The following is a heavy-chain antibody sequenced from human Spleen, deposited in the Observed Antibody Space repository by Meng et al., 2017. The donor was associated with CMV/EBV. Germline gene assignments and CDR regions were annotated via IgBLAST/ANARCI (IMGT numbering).Heavy chain of an antibody. D-gene: IGHD3-3*01. CDR3: AKTYYDFWSGYYNPPDY. CDR2: IRYDGSNK. CDR1: GFTFSSYG. Sequence: GESLKISCAASGFTFSSYGMHWVRQAPGKGLEWVACIRYDGSNKYYADSVKGRFTISRDNSKNTLYLQMNSLRAEDTAVYYCAKTYYDFWSGYYNPPDYWGQGTLGTVSS. V-gene: IGHV3-30*02. J-gene: IGHJ4*02.